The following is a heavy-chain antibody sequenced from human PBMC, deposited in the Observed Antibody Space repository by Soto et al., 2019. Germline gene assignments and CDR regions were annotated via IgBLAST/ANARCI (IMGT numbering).Heavy chain of an antibody. CDR2: INHSGST. D-gene: IGHD6-13*01. Sequence: QVQLQQWGAGLLKPSETLSLTCAVYGGSFSGYYWSWIRQPPGKGLEWIGQINHSGSTNYNPSLKNQVTISVDRSKSQFSLRLSSVTAADTAVYYCARGRSWYGMDVWGQGTTVTVSS. J-gene: IGHJ6*02. V-gene: IGHV4-34*01. CDR1: GGSFSGYY. CDR3: ARGRSWYGMDV.